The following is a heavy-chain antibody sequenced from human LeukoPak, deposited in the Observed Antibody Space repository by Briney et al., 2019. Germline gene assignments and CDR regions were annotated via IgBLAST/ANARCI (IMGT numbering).Heavy chain of an antibody. Sequence: GGSLRLSCAASGFTFSSYWMHWVRQAPGKGLVWVSRINSDGSSTSYADSVRGRFSISRDNAKNTLYLQMNSLRAEDTAVYYCARGLTSFVVVVPYYFDYWGQGTLVTVSS. CDR3: ARGLTSFVVVVPYYFDY. V-gene: IGHV3-74*01. CDR2: INSDGSST. D-gene: IGHD2-15*01. J-gene: IGHJ4*02. CDR1: GFTFSSYW.